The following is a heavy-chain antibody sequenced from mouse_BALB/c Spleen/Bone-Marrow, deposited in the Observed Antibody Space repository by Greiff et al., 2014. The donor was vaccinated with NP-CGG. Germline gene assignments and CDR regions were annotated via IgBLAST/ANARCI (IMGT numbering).Heavy chain of an antibody. J-gene: IGHJ3*01. CDR3: ARGDLLRGFAY. V-gene: IGHV5-17*02. Sequence: EVQRVESGGGLVQPGGSRKLSCAASGFTFSSFGMHWVRQAPEKGLAWVAYISSGSSTIYYADTVKGRFTISRDNPKNTLFLQMTSLRSEDTAMYYCARGDLLRGFAYWGQGTLVTVSA. CDR1: GFTFSSFG. CDR2: ISSGSSTI. D-gene: IGHD1-1*01.